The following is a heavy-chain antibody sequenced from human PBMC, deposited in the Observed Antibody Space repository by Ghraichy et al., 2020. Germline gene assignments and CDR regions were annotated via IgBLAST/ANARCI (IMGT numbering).Heavy chain of an antibody. V-gene: IGHV3-48*02. D-gene: IGHD3-22*01. CDR1: GFPFNTYH. Sequence: LSLTCAASGFPFNTYHMNWVRQAPGKGLEWVSYISSGSLTISYADSLRGRFTISRDNAKNSLYLQMSSLRDEDTAVYYCVFSGNSLRVYWGQGSLVIVSS. CDR2: ISSGSLTI. CDR3: VFSGNSLRVY. J-gene: IGHJ4*02.